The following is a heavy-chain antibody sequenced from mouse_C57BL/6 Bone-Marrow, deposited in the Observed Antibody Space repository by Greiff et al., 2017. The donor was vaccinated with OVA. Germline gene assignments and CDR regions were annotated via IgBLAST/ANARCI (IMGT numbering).Heavy chain of an antibody. CDR2: IWSGGST. V-gene: IGHV2-2*01. Sequence: VQVVESGPGLVQPSQSLSITCTVSGFSFTSYGVHWVRQSPGKGLEWLGVIWSGGSTDYNAAFISRMSISKDNSKSQVFFKRSSLQADDTAIYYCARDDYDSSPLAYWGQGTLVTVSA. CDR3: ARDDYDSSPLAY. D-gene: IGHD1-1*01. CDR1: GFSFTSYG. J-gene: IGHJ3*01.